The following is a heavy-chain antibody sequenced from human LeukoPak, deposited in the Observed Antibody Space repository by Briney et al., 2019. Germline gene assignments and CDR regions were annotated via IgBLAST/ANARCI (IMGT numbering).Heavy chain of an antibody. Sequence: GGSLRLSCAASGFTSSDYTMNWVRQSPGKGLEWVSGISVSDDSTYYADSVKGRFTISRDKSNNVLHLQMNSLRAEDTAVYYCARDRYRVSTNCPYDCWGQGTPVTVSS. J-gene: IGHJ4*02. CDR1: GFTSSDYT. CDR3: ARDRYRVSTNCPYDC. D-gene: IGHD2-2*01. CDR2: ISVSDDST. V-gene: IGHV3-23*01.